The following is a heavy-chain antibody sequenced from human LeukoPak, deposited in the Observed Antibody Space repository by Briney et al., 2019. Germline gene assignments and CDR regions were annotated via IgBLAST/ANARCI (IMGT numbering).Heavy chain of an antibody. CDR2: ISSSDNTI. D-gene: IGHD1-7*01. CDR3: ARVMGNYATAY. CDR1: GFTFSDYY. Sequence: KPGGSLRLSCAASGFTFSDYYMSWIRQAPGKGLEWVSYISSSDNTIYYADSVKGRFTMSRDNAKSSLYLQMNSLRAEDTAVYYCARVMGNYATAYWGQGTLVTVSS. V-gene: IGHV3-11*04. J-gene: IGHJ4*02.